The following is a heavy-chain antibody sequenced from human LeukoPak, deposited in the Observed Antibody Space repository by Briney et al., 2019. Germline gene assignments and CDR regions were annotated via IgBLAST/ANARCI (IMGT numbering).Heavy chain of an antibody. CDR1: GYTFTGYY. CDR2: INPNSGGT. J-gene: IGHJ5*02. V-gene: IGHV1-2*02. D-gene: IGHD3-22*01. Sequence: ASVKVSCKASGYTFTGYYMHWVRQAPGQGLEWMGWINPNSGGTNYAQKFQGRVTMTRDTSISTAYMELSRLRSDDTAVYYCARARGYYFSPVWFDPWGQGTLVTVSS. CDR3: ARARGYYFSPVWFDP.